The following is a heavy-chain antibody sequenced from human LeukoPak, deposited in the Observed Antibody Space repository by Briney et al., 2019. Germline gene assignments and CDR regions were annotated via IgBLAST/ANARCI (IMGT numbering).Heavy chain of an antibody. CDR3: ATPDYGGNSGGEYFQH. CDR2: IYYSGST. CDR1: GGSVSSGSYY. Sequence: PSETLSLTCTVSGGSVSSGSYYWSWIRQPPGKGLEWIGYIYYSGSTNYNPSLKSRVTISVDTSKNQFSLKLSSVTAADTAVYYCATPDYGGNSGGEYFQHWGQGTLVTVSS. V-gene: IGHV4-61*01. D-gene: IGHD4-23*01. J-gene: IGHJ1*01.